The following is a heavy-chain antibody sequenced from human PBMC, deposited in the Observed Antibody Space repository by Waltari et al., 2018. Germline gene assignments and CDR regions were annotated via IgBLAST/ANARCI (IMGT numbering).Heavy chain of an antibody. Sequence: QVQLVESGGGVVQPGGSLRLSCAASGFNFGRNGMHWVRQAPGEWLEWVAFIQFDASGENYADSVKGRFTISRDNSKNTLHLQMNSLRGDDTAVYYCAKDSGNWGYAFDIWGQGTKVTVSS. CDR1: GFNFGRNG. J-gene: IGHJ3*02. CDR3: AKDSGNWGYAFDI. CDR2: IQFDASGE. V-gene: IGHV3-30*02. D-gene: IGHD7-27*01.